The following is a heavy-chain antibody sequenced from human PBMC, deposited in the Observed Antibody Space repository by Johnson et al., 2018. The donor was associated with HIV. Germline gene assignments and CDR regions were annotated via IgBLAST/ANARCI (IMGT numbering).Heavy chain of an antibody. CDR1: GFTFRNFG. Sequence: QVQLVESGGGVVQPGGSLTLSCAASGFTFRNFGIHWVRQAPGKGLEWVAFIRFDGNNKYYVDSVKGRFTISIDNAKNSLYLQMNSLRAEDTAVYYCARGPVFDIWGQGTMVTVSS. CDR3: ARGPVFDI. J-gene: IGHJ3*02. V-gene: IGHV3-30*02. CDR2: IRFDGNNK.